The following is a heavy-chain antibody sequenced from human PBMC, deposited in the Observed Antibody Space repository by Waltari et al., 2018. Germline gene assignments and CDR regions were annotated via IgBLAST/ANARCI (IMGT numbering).Heavy chain of an antibody. CDR2: FYPEEGET. D-gene: IGHD3-9*01. CDR3: ATDPGDFDWLFIDY. CDR1: GYTLTELS. Sequence: QVQLVQSGAEVKKPGASVKVSCKVSGYTLTELSMHWVRQAPGKGLEWMGGFYPEEGETIYAQKFQGRVTMTEDTSTDTAYMELSSLRSEDTAVYYCATDPGDFDWLFIDYWGQGTLVTVSS. J-gene: IGHJ4*02. V-gene: IGHV1-24*01.